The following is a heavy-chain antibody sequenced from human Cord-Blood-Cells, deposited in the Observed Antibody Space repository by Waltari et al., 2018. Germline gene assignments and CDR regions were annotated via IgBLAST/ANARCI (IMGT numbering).Heavy chain of an antibody. V-gene: IGHV4-34*01. CDR1: GGSFSGYY. J-gene: IGHJ4*02. Sequence: QVQLQQWGAGLLKPSETLSLTCAVYGGSFSGYYWSWIRQPPGKGLEWIGEINHSGSTNYKPTRKIRVTISVDTAKNQFSLKLSSVTAADTAVYYCAAGYYFDYWGQGTLVTVSS. CDR3: AAGYYFDY. CDR2: INHSGST. D-gene: IGHD3-9*01.